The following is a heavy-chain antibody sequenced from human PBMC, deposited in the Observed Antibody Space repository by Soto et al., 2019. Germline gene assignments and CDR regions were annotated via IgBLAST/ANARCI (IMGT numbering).Heavy chain of an antibody. CDR2: IYYSGST. V-gene: IGHV4-34*11. Sequence: SETLSLTCAVYGGSFSGYYWGWIRQPPGKGLEWIGSIYYSGSTYNNPSLKSRVTISVDTSKNQFSLKLSSVTAADTAVYYCARDLRWYNWFDPWGQGTLVTVSS. CDR1: GGSFSGYY. D-gene: IGHD6-13*01. J-gene: IGHJ5*02. CDR3: ARDLRWYNWFDP.